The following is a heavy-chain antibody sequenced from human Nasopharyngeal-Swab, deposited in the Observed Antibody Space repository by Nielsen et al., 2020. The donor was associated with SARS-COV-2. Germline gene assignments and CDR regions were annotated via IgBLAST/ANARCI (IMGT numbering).Heavy chain of an antibody. V-gene: IGHV3-9*01. CDR2: ISWNSGST. CDR3: AKDNNPYYYDSSGYAFDS. CDR1: GFTFDDYA. Sequence: SLKISCAASGFTFDDYAMHWVRQAPGKGLEWVSGISWNSGSTGYADSVKGRFTISRDNAKNSLYLQMNSLRAEDTALYYCAKDNNPYYYDSSGYAFDSWGQGTMVTVSS. D-gene: IGHD3-22*01. J-gene: IGHJ3*02.